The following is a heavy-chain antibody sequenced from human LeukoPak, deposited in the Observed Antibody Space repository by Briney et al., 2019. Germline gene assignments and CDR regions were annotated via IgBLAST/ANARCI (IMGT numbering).Heavy chain of an antibody. J-gene: IGHJ4*02. D-gene: IGHD3-10*01. V-gene: IGHV4-4*02. CDR2: IYHSGST. CDR3: ARKDYGSGSFSRSFDS. CDR1: GGSISSSNW. Sequence: KSSGTLSLTCAVSGGSISSSNWWSWVRQPPGKGLEWIGEIYHSGSTNYNPSLKSRATISVDKSKNQFSLKLNSVTAADTAVYYCARKDYGSGSFSRSFDSWGQGTLVTVSS.